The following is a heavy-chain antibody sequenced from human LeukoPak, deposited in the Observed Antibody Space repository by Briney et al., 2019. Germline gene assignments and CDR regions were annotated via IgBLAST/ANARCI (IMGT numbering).Heavy chain of an antibody. J-gene: IGHJ4*02. Sequence: GGSLRLSCAASGFTFSTSAMSWVRQAPGKGLEWVAAIGKGITYYADSLKGRFTISRDNSKNTLYLQMNSLTAEDTALYYCAKDEDWRPAADWGQGTLVTVSS. V-gene: IGHV3-23*01. CDR2: IGKGIT. D-gene: IGHD2-2*01. CDR1: GFTFSTSA. CDR3: AKDEDWRPAAD.